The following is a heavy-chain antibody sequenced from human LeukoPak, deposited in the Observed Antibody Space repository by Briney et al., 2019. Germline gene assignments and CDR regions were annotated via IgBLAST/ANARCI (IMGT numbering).Heavy chain of an antibody. CDR3: ARGTIGIVVAGAYFDY. J-gene: IGHJ4*02. V-gene: IGHV4-34*01. Sequence: SETLSLTCAVYGGSFSGYYWSWIRQPPGKGLEWIGEINHSGSTNYNPSLKSRVTISVDTSKNQFSLKLSSVTAADTAVYYCARGTIGIVVAGAYFDYWGQGTLVTVSS. D-gene: IGHD6-19*01. CDR1: GGSFSGYY. CDR2: INHSGST.